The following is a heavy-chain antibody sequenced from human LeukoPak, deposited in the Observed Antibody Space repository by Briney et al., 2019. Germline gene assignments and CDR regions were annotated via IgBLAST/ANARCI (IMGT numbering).Heavy chain of an antibody. CDR1: GFTFSDRA. Sequence: GGSLRLSCAASGFTFSDRAMHWVRQAPGKGLEWVAIIWHDGSRKYYADSVKGRFSISRDNSKSTVYLEMNSLRAEDTAVYYCARGRYCSSTSCPAFDYWGQGTQVTVS. J-gene: IGHJ4*02. CDR3: ARGRYCSSTSCPAFDY. CDR2: IWHDGSRK. V-gene: IGHV3-33*03. D-gene: IGHD2-2*01.